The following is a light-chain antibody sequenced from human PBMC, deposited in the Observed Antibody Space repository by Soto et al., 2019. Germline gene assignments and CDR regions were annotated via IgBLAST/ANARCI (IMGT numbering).Light chain of an antibody. CDR1: QSILSTSNNKNY. CDR3: QQYYNSPIT. J-gene: IGKJ5*01. CDR2: WAS. V-gene: IGKV4-1*01. Sequence: DIVMTQSPDSLAVSLGERATINCKSSQSILSTSNNKNYLGWDQQKPVQPPKLLISWASTRNSGVPDRFSGSGSGADFTLTISILQAEDVAVYYCQQYYNSPITFGQGTRLEIK.